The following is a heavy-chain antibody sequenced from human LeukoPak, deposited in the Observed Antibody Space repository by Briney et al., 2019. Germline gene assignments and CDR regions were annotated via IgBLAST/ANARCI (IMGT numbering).Heavy chain of an antibody. V-gene: IGHV3-21*01. CDR1: GFTFSSYS. CDR3: ARGTGSGSPHYYYYMDV. J-gene: IGHJ6*03. CDR2: ISSSSSYI. D-gene: IGHD3-10*01. Sequence: AGGSLRLSCAASGFTFSSYSMNWVRQAPGKGLEWVSSISSSSSYIYYADSVKGRFTISRDNAKNSLYLQMNSLRAEDTAVYYCARGTGSGSPHYYYYMDVWGKGTTVTVSS.